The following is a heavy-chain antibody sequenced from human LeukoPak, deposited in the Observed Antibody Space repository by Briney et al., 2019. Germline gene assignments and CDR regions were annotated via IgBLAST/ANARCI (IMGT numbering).Heavy chain of an antibody. Sequence: GGSLRLSCAGSGFPFSIYGMNWVRQAPGKGLEWVSGISPGGGPTYYADSVKGRFTISRDDSKNTLYLQMNNLRAEDTAVYYCAKDYYGSGSYYKVHYYYMDVWGKGTTVTISS. CDR1: GFPFSIYG. CDR3: AKDYYGSGSYYKVHYYYMDV. CDR2: ISPGGGPT. V-gene: IGHV3-23*01. J-gene: IGHJ6*03. D-gene: IGHD3-10*01.